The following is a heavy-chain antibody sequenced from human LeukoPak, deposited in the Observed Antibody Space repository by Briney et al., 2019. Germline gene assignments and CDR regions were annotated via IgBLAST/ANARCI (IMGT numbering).Heavy chain of an antibody. CDR1: GGSISSYY. V-gene: IGHV4-39*01. Sequence: SETLSLTCTVSGGSISSYYWGWIRQPPGKGLEWVGSIYYSGSTYYNPSLKSRVTISVDASKNQFSLKLSSVTAADTAVYYCGVSSYYYYYYGMDVWGQGTTVTVSS. J-gene: IGHJ6*02. CDR2: IYYSGST. CDR3: GVSSYYYYYYGMDV. D-gene: IGHD6-6*01.